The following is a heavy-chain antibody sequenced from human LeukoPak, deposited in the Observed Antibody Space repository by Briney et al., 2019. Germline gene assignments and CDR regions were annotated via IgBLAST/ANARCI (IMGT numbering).Heavy chain of an antibody. Sequence: PGGSLRLSCAASGFTFSSYSMNWVRQAPGNGLEWVSYISSSSSTIYYADSVKGRFTISRDNAKNSLYLQMNSLRAEDTAVYYCASHPRLRFLEWLSYMDVWGKGTTVTVSS. CDR2: ISSSSSTI. V-gene: IGHV3-48*04. D-gene: IGHD3-3*01. J-gene: IGHJ6*03. CDR1: GFTFSSYS. CDR3: ASHPRLRFLEWLSYMDV.